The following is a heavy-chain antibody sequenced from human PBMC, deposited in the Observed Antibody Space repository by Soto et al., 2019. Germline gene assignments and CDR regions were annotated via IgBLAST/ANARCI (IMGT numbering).Heavy chain of an antibody. CDR2: INPNGGGT. D-gene: IGHD3-9*01. V-gene: IGHV1-2*02. CDR1: GDTFTNYY. J-gene: IGHJ6*02. CDR3: GRDLIYDTLTGLYYYFGMDV. Sequence: ASAKVSCKTSGDTFTNYYIHWVRQAPGQGLEWMGWINPNGGGTNYAQKFQGRVTMTRDTSINTAYMELSRLTSDDTAVFYCGRDLIYDTLTGLYYYFGMDVWGQGTTVTVSS.